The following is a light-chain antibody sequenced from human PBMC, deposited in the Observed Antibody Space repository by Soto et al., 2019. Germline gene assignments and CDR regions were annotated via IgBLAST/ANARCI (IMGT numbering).Light chain of an antibody. CDR3: QQASSFPLT. Sequence: IQVTQSPSSVSASVGDRVTITCRASQPISSWLAWYQQKPGQPPNLLIYSASTLRSGVPSRFSGSESGTLFTLTITNLQPEDFATYYCQQASSFPLTFGGGTTVEVK. J-gene: IGKJ4*01. V-gene: IGKV1-12*01. CDR2: SAS. CDR1: QPISSW.